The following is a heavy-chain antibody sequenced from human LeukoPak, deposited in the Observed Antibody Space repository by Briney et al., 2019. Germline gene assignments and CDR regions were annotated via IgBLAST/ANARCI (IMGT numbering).Heavy chain of an antibody. CDR3: AKDQSAPWAAYCSGGSCRETDAFDI. CDR1: GFTFSSYG. J-gene: IGHJ3*02. Sequence: SLRLSCAASGFTFSSYGMHWVRQAPGKGLEWVAVISYDGSNKYYVDSVKGRFTISRDNSKNTLYLQMNSLRAEDTAVYYCAKDQSAPWAAYCSGGSCRETDAFDIWGQGTMVTVSS. CDR2: ISYDGSNK. D-gene: IGHD2-15*01. V-gene: IGHV3-30*18.